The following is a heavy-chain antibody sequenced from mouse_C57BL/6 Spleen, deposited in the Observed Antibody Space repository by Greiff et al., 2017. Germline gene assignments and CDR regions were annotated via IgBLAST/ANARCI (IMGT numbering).Heavy chain of an antibody. CDR2: ISSGGSYT. D-gene: IGHD2-3*01. J-gene: IGHJ4*01. CDR3: ASYDPLDAMDY. V-gene: IGHV5-6*01. CDR1: GFTFSSYG. Sequence: EVQRVESGGDLVKPGGSLKLSCAASGFTFSSYGMSWVRQTPDKRLEWVATISSGGSYTSSPDSVKGRFPITRDNAKNTLYLQMSRLKSADTAMYYCASYDPLDAMDYWGQGTSVTVSS.